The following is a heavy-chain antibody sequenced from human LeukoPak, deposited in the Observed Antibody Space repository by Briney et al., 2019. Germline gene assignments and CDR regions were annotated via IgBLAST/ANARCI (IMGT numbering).Heavy chain of an antibody. Sequence: GGSLRLSCAASGFTFSNAWMSWVRQAPGKGLEWVGRIKSKTDGGTTDCAAPVKGRFTISRDDLKNTLYLQMNSLKTEDTALYYCTTDPVGATTTWGQGTLVTVSS. J-gene: IGHJ5*02. CDR2: IKSKTDGGTT. CDR3: TTDPVGATTT. CDR1: GFTFSNAW. D-gene: IGHD1-26*01. V-gene: IGHV3-15*01.